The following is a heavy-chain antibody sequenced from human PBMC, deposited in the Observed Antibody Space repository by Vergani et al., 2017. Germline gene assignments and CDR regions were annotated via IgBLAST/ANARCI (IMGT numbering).Heavy chain of an antibody. D-gene: IGHD6-6*01. J-gene: IGHJ6*03. Sequence: QVQLVQSGAEMKKPGASVNVSCKTSGYSFNSYGINWVRQAPGQGLEWLGWISGYDGKTKYVEKLQGRITVTIDTSTNSAYMELRGLISDDTAVYYCARGGIIAAPSYLYYCYMDVWGKGTSVTVSS. V-gene: IGHV1-18*01. CDR1: GYSFNSYG. CDR2: ISGYDGKT. CDR3: ARGGIIAAPSYLYYCYMDV.